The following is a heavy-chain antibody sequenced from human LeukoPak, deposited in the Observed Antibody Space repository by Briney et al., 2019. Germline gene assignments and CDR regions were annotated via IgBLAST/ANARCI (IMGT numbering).Heavy chain of an antibody. CDR3: ATSSWYRLAY. V-gene: IGHV3-72*01. CDR2: SRNKADSYTA. J-gene: IGHJ4*02. D-gene: IGHD6-13*01. CDR1: GFTFSDSF. Sequence: GGSLRLSCAASGFTFSDSFMSWVRQAPGKGLEWVGRSRNKADSYTAEYAASVKGRFTISRDESKNSLYLQISSLETEDAAVYYCATSSWYRLAYWGREVWSPSPQ.